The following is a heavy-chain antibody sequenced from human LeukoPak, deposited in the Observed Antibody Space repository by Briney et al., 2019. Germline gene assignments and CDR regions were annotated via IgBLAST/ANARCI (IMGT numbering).Heavy chain of an antibody. Sequence: GGSLRLSCAASGFTFSSSGMHWVRQAPGKGLEWVAFIRYDGNNKYYADSVKGRFTISRDNSKNTLYLQMNSLRAEDTAVYYCAKIPTWFGELFGYWGQGTLVTVSS. V-gene: IGHV3-30*02. CDR1: GFTFSSSG. D-gene: IGHD3-10*01. CDR3: AKIPTWFGELFGY. CDR2: IRYDGNNK. J-gene: IGHJ4*02.